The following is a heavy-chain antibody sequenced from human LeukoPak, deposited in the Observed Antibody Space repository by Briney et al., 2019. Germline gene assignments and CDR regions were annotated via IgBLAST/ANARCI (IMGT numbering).Heavy chain of an antibody. D-gene: IGHD6-6*01. CDR3: AAGREWGDY. J-gene: IGHJ4*02. Sequence: PRGSLRLSCAASGFTFNVYWMAWVRQAPGKGLEWVANIKGDRSEKNYVDSVKGRFTISRDNAKNSLYLQMNSLRAEGTAVYYCAAGREWGDYWGQGILVTVSS. CDR1: GFTFNVYW. CDR2: IKGDRSEK. V-gene: IGHV3-7*05.